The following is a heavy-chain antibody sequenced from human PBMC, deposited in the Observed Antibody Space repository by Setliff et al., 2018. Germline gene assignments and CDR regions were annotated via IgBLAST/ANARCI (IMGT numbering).Heavy chain of an antibody. CDR3: ARVAMGASCSGTSCQKYRFDY. V-gene: IGHV3-21*01. Sequence: GGSLRLSCSASGFTFSDYTMTWVRQAPGKGLEWVSFIRGTSSHIFYADSVEGRFSISRDNAENSLYLQMNSLRTEDTAVYFCARVAMGASCSGTSCQKYRFDYWGQGTLVTVSS. CDR1: GFTFSDYT. D-gene: IGHD2-2*01. CDR2: IRGTSSHI. J-gene: IGHJ4*02.